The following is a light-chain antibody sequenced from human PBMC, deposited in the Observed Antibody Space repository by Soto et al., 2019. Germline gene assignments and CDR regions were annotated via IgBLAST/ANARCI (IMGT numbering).Light chain of an antibody. J-gene: IGKJ1*01. CDR1: QAIIRY. CDR2: AAS. V-gene: IGKV1-39*01. Sequence: IHRTHSPSSLSASVLDRVSMSCRASQAIIRYLNWYRQSPGKAPNLLIYAASTLQSGVPSRFSGSGSGTDFTLTISSLQPEDFAIYYCQQSYSNPPTFGQGTKVDI. CDR3: QQSYSNPPT.